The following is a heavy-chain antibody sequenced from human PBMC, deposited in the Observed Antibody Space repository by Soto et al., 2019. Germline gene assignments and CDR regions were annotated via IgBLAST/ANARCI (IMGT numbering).Heavy chain of an antibody. CDR3: AKDKYVAAAGPRWPLDY. Sequence: TGGALRPSRATPWFTFCSYALSWGRPAPGEGLEWVSAISGSGGSTYYADSVKGRFTISRDNSKNTLYLQMNSLRAEDTAVYYCAKDKYVAAAGPRWPLDYWGQGTLVTVSS. CDR1: WFTFCSYA. D-gene: IGHD6-13*01. V-gene: IGHV3-23*01. CDR2: ISGSGGST. J-gene: IGHJ4*02.